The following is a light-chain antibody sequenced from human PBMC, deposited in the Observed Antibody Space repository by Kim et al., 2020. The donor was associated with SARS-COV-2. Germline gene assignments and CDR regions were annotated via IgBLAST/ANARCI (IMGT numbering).Light chain of an antibody. CDR3: QASDSSTAWV. V-gene: IGLV3-1*01. J-gene: IGLJ3*02. CDR2: QDS. Sequence: SYELTQPPSVSVSPGQTASITCSGDKSGDKYACWYQQKPGQSPVLVIYQDSKRPSGIPERFSGSNSGNTATLTISGTQAMDEADYYCQASDSSTAWVFGG. CDR1: KSGDKY.